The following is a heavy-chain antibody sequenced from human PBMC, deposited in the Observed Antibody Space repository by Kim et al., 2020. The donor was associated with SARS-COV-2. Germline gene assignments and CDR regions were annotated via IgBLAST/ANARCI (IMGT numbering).Heavy chain of an antibody. CDR2: INHSGST. D-gene: IGHD3-10*01. Sequence: SETLSLTCAVYGGSFSGYYWSWIRQPPGKGLEWIGEINHSGSTNYNPSLKSRVTISVDTSKNQFSLKLSSVTAADTAVYYCARGRTGITMVRGAYYYYYGMDVWGQGTTVTVSS. CDR1: GGSFSGYY. CDR3: ARGRTGITMVRGAYYYYYGMDV. J-gene: IGHJ6*02. V-gene: IGHV4-34*01.